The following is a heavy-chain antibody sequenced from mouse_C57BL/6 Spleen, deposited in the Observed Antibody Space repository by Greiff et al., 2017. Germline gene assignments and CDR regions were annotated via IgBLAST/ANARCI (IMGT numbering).Heavy chain of an antibody. D-gene: IGHD1-1*01. CDR1: GFSFNTYA. CDR3: VRHDGSSYTFAY. CDR2: IRSKSNNYAT. J-gene: IGHJ3*01. V-gene: IGHV10-1*01. Sequence: EVQLVESGGGLVQPKGSLKLSCAASGFSFNTYAMNWVRQAPGKGLEWVARIRSKSNNYATYYADSVKDRFTISRDDSESMLYLQMNNLKTEDTAMYYCVRHDGSSYTFAYWGQGTLVTVSA.